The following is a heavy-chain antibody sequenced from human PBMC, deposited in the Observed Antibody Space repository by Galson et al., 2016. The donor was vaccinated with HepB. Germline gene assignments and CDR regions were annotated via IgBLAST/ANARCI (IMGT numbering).Heavy chain of an antibody. CDR1: GFTFSDHY. CDR2: VRDKSHSYTT. Sequence: SLRLSCAASGFTFSDHYMDWVRQAPGKGLEWVGRVRDKSHSYTTEYGASVKGRFTISRDDSKNSLYLQMNSLETEDSAVYYCVRAAQVHGTWNYYGLDVWGQGTTVIVSS. J-gene: IGHJ6*02. V-gene: IGHV3-72*01. CDR3: VRAAQVHGTWNYYGLDV. D-gene: IGHD1-1*01.